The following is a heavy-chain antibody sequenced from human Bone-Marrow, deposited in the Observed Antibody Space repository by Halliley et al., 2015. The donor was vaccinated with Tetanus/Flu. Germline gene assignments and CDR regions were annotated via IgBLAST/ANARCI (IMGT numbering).Heavy chain of an antibody. J-gene: IGHJ4*02. Sequence: TLSLTCSVSGGSISSTSYYWGWIRQPPGKGLEWIGSIYYNGDTYYNPSLKSRVTISVDTSKNQFSLNLISVTAADTAVYYCARQDPYDFWSGYFDHWGQGTLVTVSS. V-gene: IGHV4-39*01. CDR3: ARQDPYDFWSGYFDH. D-gene: IGHD3-3*01. CDR2: IYYNGDT. CDR1: GGSISSTSYY.